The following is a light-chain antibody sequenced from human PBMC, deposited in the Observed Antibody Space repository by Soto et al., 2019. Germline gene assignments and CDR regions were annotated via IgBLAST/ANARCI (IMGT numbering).Light chain of an antibody. J-gene: IGKJ5*01. CDR2: DAS. V-gene: IGKV3-11*01. CDR1: QSVSRY. Sequence: EIVLTQSPATLSLSPGERATLSCRASQSVSRYLAWYQQKPGQAPILLIYDASNRATGIPARFSGSGSGTDFTLTISSLEPEDFAVYYCQQRSNWITFGQGTRLEI. CDR3: QQRSNWIT.